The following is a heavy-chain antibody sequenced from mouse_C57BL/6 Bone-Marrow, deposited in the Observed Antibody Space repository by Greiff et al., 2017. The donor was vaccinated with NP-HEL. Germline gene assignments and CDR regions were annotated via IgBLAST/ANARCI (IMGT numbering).Heavy chain of an antibody. V-gene: IGHV14-3*01. CDR2: IDPASGTT. D-gene: IGHD1-1*01. Sequence: EVQLVESVAELVRPGASVKLSCTASGFNFTNTYMHWVKQRPEHGLEWIGRIDPASGTTTYAAKFKGKATITADTYSNTAYLQLSSLTSEDTAMYYGASYCYSSSRYYFDDGGQGTTLTVSS. J-gene: IGHJ2*01. CDR1: GFNFTNTY. CDR3: ASYCYSSSRYYFDD.